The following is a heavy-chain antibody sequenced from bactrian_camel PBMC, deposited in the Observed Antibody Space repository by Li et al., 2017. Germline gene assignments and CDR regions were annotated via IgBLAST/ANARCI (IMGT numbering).Heavy chain of an antibody. J-gene: IGHJ4*01. CDR2: IRSDGHT. CDR1: GSIFNTAF. D-gene: IGHD2*01. CDR3: AARGPYYYTKLSVRDFTY. Sequence: HVQLVESGGGLVQPGESLRLSCAASGSIFNTAFMRWVRQAPGNECELVSFIRSDGHTHYADSVKGRFTISQDTAKSSVYLQMNSLKPEDTAMYYCAARGPYYYTKLSVRDFTYWGQGTQVTVSS. V-gene: IGHV3S60*01.